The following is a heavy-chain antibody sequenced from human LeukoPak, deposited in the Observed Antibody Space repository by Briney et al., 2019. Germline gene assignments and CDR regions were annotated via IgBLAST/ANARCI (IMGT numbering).Heavy chain of an antibody. V-gene: IGHV4-59*01. D-gene: IGHD4-17*01. CDR1: GGSISSYY. Sequence: SETLSLTCTVSGGSISSYYWSWIRQPPGEGLEWIGYIYYSGSTNYNPSLKSRVTISVDTSRNQFSLKLSSVTAADTAVYYCAGKHDYGDYALQYWGQGTLVTVSS. CDR3: AGKHDYGDYALQY. CDR2: IYYSGST. J-gene: IGHJ4*02.